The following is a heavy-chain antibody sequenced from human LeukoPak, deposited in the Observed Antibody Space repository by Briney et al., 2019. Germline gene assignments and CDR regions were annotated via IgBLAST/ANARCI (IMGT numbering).Heavy chain of an antibody. CDR2: INHSGST. J-gene: IGHJ4*02. CDR1: GGSFSGYY. CDR3: ARMYYYDSSGRRHYFDY. D-gene: IGHD3-22*01. V-gene: IGHV4-34*01. Sequence: KPSETLSLTCAVYGGSFSGYYWSWIRQPPGKGLEWSGEINHSGSTNYNPSLKSRVTISVDTSKNQFSLKLSSVTAADTAVYYCARMYYYDSSGRRHYFDYWGQGTPVTVSS.